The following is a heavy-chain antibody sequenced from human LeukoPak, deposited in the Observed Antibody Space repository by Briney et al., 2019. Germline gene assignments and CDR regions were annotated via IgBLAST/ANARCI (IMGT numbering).Heavy chain of an antibody. CDR2: IYYSGST. D-gene: IGHD6-13*01. J-gene: IGHJ3*02. Sequence: SETLSLTCTVSGGSISSYYWGWIRQPPGKGLEWIGSIYYSGSTYYNPSLKSRVTISVDTSKNQFSLKLSSVTAADTAVYYCARPTSSDAFDTWGQGTMVTVSS. V-gene: IGHV4-39*01. CDR1: GGSISSYY. CDR3: ARPTSSDAFDT.